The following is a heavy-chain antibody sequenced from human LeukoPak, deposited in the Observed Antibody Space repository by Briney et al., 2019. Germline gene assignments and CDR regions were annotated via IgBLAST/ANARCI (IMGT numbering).Heavy chain of an antibody. D-gene: IGHD6-19*01. CDR3: APSRDSSGWYYFDY. J-gene: IGHJ4*02. V-gene: IGHV1-3*01. CDR2: INAGNGNT. Sequence: GASVKVSCKASGYTFTSYAMHWVRQAPGQRLEWMGWINAGNGNTKYSQKFQGRVTITRDTSASTAYMELSSLRSEDTAVYYCAPSRDSSGWYYFDYWGQGTLVTVSS. CDR1: GYTFTSYA.